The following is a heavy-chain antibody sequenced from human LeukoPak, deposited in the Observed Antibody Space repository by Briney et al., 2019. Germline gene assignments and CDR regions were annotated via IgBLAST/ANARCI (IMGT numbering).Heavy chain of an antibody. D-gene: IGHD3-10*01. CDR3: ARELWSISMVRGGGGYFDL. J-gene: IGHJ2*01. V-gene: IGHV4-59*01. CDR2: IYYSGST. Sequence: SETLSLTCTVSGGSISSYYWSWIRQPPGKGLEWIGYIYYSGSTNYNPSLKSRVTISVDTSKNQFSLKLSSVTAADTAVYYCARELWSISMVRGGGGYFDLWGRGTLVTVSS. CDR1: GGSISSYY.